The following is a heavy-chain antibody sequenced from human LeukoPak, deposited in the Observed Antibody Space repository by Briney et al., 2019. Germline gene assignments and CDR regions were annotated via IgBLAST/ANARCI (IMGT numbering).Heavy chain of an antibody. J-gene: IGHJ1*01. V-gene: IGHV3-53*01. D-gene: IGHD2-8*02. CDR3: ARVGCSGGVCYTQYFHH. CDR1: GFTFSSDY. Sequence: PGGSLRLSCAASGFTFSSDYMSWVRQAPGKGLEWVSLLYSGGRTEYVDSVKGRFTIYRDNSKNTLFLQMNSLRVEDTAVHYCARVGCSGGVCYTQYFHHWGQGTLVTVSP. CDR2: LYSGGRT.